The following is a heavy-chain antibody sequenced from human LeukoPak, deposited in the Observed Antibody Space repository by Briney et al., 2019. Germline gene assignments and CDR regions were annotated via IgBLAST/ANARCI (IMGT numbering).Heavy chain of an antibody. Sequence: GGSLRLSCAASGFTFSSYSMNWVRQAPGKGLERVSSISSSSSYIYYADSVKGRFTISRDNAKNSLYLQMNSLRADDTAIYYCAREPFWSGYFSNLHFDYWGRGTLVTVSS. D-gene: IGHD3-3*01. CDR1: GFTFSSYS. CDR2: ISSSSSYI. J-gene: IGHJ4*02. V-gene: IGHV3-21*01. CDR3: AREPFWSGYFSNLHFDY.